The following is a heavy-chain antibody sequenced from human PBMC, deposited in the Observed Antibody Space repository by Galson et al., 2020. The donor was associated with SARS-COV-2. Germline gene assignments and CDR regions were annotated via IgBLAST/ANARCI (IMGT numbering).Heavy chain of an antibody. V-gene: IGHV3-23*01. D-gene: IGHD3-9*01. CDR1: GFTFRDYA. CDR2: LSANGVTA. CDR3: AKDSHYDVLTGHSYFDS. J-gene: IGHJ4*02. Sequence: GESLKISCAASGFTFRDYAMTWVRQAPGKGLEWISTLSANGVTAYYADSAKGRFAISRDSSRNTLFLQLNSLRADDTAVYYCAKDSHYDVLTGHSYFDSWGQGTRVTVSS.